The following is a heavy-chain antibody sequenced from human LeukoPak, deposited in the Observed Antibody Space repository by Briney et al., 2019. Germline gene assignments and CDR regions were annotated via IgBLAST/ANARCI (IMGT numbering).Heavy chain of an antibody. D-gene: IGHD5-18*01. Sequence: NPSETLSLTCTVSGGSISSSSYYWGWIRQPPGKGLEWIGSIYYSGSTYYNPSLKSRGTISVDTSKNQFSLKLSSVTAADTAVYYCARRGYSYGYREDFDYWGQGTLVTVSS. CDR1: GGSISSSSYY. J-gene: IGHJ4*02. V-gene: IGHV4-39*01. CDR3: ARRGYSYGYREDFDY. CDR2: IYYSGST.